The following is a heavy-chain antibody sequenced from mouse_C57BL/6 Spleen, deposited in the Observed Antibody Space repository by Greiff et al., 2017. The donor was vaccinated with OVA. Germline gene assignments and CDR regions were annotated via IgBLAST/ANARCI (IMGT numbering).Heavy chain of an antibody. Sequence: EVQGVESGGGLVKPGGSLKLSCAASGFTFSDYGMHWVRQAPEKGLEWVAYISSGSSTIYYADTVKGRFTISRDNAKNTLFLQMTSLRSEDTAMYYCARPNDYERYYAMDYWGQGTSVTVSS. J-gene: IGHJ4*01. CDR1: GFTFSDYG. D-gene: IGHD2-4*01. CDR3: ARPNDYERYYAMDY. V-gene: IGHV5-17*01. CDR2: ISSGSSTI.